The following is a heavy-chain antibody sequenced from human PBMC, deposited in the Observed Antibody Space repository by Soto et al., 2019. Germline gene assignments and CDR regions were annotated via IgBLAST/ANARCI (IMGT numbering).Heavy chain of an antibody. J-gene: IGHJ4*02. D-gene: IGHD3-22*01. CDR2: IIPIFGTA. CDR1: GGTFSSYA. CDR3: ATSYYYDSSGYYEGPDFDY. V-gene: IGHV1-69*01. Sequence: QVQLVQSGAEVEKPGSSVKVSCKASGGTFSSYAISWVRQAPGQGLEWMGGIIPIFGTANYAQKFQGRVTITADESTSTAYMELSSLRSEDTAVYYCATSYYYDSSGYYEGPDFDYWGQGTLVTVSS.